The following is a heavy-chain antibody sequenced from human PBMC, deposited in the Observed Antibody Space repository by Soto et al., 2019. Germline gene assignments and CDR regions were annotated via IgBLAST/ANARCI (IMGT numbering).Heavy chain of an antibody. Sequence: QVQLQESGPGLVKPSGTLSLTCAVSDGSISSSNWWNWVHQPPGKGLEWIGEIYPGGSINYNPSRKSRLTISVDKSKDQISLNLTSETAADTAVYYCASADFDYWGQGTLVTVSS. CDR1: DGSISSSNW. CDR2: IYPGGSI. V-gene: IGHV4-4*02. J-gene: IGHJ4*02. CDR3: ASADFDY.